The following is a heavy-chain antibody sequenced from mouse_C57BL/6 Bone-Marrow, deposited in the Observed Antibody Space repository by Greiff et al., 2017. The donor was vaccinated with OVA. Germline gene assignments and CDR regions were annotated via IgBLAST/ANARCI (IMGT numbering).Heavy chain of an antibody. Sequence: QVQLQQPGAELVKPGASVKLSCKASGYTFTSYWMHWVKQRPGQGLEWIGMIHPNSGSTNYNEKFKSKATLTVDKSSSTAYMQLSSLTSEDSAVYYCARFTGSSYGAMDYWGQGTSVTVSS. V-gene: IGHV1-64*01. CDR2: IHPNSGST. CDR3: ARFTGSSYGAMDY. CDR1: GYTFTSYW. J-gene: IGHJ4*01. D-gene: IGHD1-1*01.